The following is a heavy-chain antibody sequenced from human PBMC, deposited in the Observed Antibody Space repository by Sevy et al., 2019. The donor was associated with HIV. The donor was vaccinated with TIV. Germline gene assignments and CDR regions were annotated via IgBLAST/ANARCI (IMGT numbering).Heavy chain of an antibody. V-gene: IGHV4-59*01. D-gene: IGHD6-25*01. CDR2: IYRDGIV. J-gene: IGHJ3*02. CDR3: ARRALGGPDI. CDR1: GGSFSDYY. Sequence: SETLSLTCTLSGGSFSDYYWTWIRQSPGKGLEWIGYIYRDGIVDYNPSLKSRVSKLKDRSRGQLSLRLSSLTAADTAVYYCARRALGGPDIWGPGTMVTVSS.